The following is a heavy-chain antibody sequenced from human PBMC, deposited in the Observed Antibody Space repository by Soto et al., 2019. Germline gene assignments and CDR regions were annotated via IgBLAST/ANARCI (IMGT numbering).Heavy chain of an antibody. V-gene: IGHV3-15*01. D-gene: IGHD3-9*01. CDR3: ATETLIDYDILTGYWAY. CDR1: GFTFSNAW. CDR2: IRSNADGGTT. Sequence: EVQLVESGGGLVKPGGSLRLSCAASGFTFSNAWMSWVRQAPGKGLEWVGRIRSNADGGTTHYAAPVKGRFTISRDDSQNTVYLQMESLKTEDTAVYYCATETLIDYDILTGYWAYWGRGTLITVSS. J-gene: IGHJ4*01.